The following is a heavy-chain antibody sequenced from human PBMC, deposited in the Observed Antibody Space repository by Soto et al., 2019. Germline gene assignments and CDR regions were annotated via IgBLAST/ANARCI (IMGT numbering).Heavy chain of an antibody. Sequence: EVQLVESGGGLVQPGGSLRLSCAASGFIFSTYDMYWVRQVTGKGLEWVSSIGIAGDTYYSGSVKGRFTISRENAKNSLYLQMNSLRAGDTALYYCARGGPVIGLTNSIDVWGQGTTVTVSS. D-gene: IGHD3-3*01. CDR1: GFIFSTYD. J-gene: IGHJ6*02. CDR2: IGIAGDT. CDR3: ARGGPVIGLTNSIDV. V-gene: IGHV3-13*04.